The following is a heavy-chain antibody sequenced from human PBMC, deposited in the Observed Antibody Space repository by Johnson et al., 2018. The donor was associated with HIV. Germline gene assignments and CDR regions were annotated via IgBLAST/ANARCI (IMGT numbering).Heavy chain of an antibody. D-gene: IGHD6-6*01. V-gene: IGHV3-25*03. CDR3: AKSSPAAARFRLGSAFDI. CDR2: VNPNGGST. J-gene: IGHJ3*02. CDR1: QFTFSSYY. Sequence: VQLVESGGGLAKPAWSPRLSCAASQFTFSSYYMNCVRQPPGNGLELVGQVNPNGGSTYLIDSGKDRFNVSRDNAKNTLHLQMNSLKTEDTALYYCAKSSPAAARFRLGSAFDIWGQGTMVTVSS.